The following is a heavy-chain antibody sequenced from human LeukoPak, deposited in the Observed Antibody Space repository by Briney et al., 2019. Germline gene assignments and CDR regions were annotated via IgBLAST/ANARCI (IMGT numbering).Heavy chain of an antibody. CDR3: ATGDGYNSFDY. CDR1: GGPFSGYY. V-gene: IGHV4-34*01. CDR2: INHSGSA. J-gene: IGHJ4*02. D-gene: IGHD5-24*01. Sequence: SETLSLTCAVYGGPFSGYYWSWIRQPPGKGLEWIGEINHSGSANYNSSLKSRVTMPVDTSKNQVSLKLSSVTAADTAVYYCATGDGYNSFDYWGQGTLVTVSS.